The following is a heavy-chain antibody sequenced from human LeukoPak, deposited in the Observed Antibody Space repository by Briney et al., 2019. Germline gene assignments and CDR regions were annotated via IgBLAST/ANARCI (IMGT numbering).Heavy chain of an antibody. CDR3: AKDWLGELLPAFDY. V-gene: IGHV3-23*01. CDR1: GFTFSSYA. D-gene: IGHD3-10*01. J-gene: IGHJ4*02. CDR2: ISGSGGST. Sequence: GGSLRLSCAASGFTFSSYAMSWVRQAPGKGLEWVSAISGSGGSTYYADSVKGRFTISRDNPKNTLYLQMNSLRAEDTAVYYCAKDWLGELLPAFDYWGQGTLVTVSS.